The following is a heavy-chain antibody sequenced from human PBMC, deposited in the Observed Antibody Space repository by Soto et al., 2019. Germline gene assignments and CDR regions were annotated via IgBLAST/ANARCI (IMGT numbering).Heavy chain of an antibody. CDR1: GYTFTDYF. V-gene: IGHV1-2*02. CDR2: INSNNGAT. CDR3: SRDASNGGYFDY. D-gene: IGHD6-19*01. J-gene: IGHJ4*02. Sequence: QVQLVQSGAEGKRPGASVKVSCKTSGYTFTDYFIQWVRQAPGQGLEWMGWINSNNGATKYAQKFQGRVIMTRDTSTNTAYMELTRLTSDDRAVYYCSRDASNGGYFDYWGQGALVSVSS.